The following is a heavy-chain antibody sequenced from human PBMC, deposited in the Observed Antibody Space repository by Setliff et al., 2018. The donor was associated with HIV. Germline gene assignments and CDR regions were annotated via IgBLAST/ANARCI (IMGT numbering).Heavy chain of an antibody. CDR2: AYYSGST. J-gene: IGHJ4*02. Sequence: SETLSLTCAVSGGSITNKYWSWIRQPPGKALEWIGYAYYSGSTNYNPSLKSRVTISIDMSKNQFSLKLSSVTAADTAVYYCAREGGLDYYDSSGHYSYWGQGTLVTVSS. V-gene: IGHV4-59*12. D-gene: IGHD3-22*01. CDR1: GGSITNKY. CDR3: AREGGLDYYDSSGHYSY.